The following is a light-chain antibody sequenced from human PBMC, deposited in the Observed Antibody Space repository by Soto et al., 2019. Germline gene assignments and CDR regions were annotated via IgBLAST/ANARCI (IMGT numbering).Light chain of an antibody. Sequence: EIALTQSPGTLSLSPGERATLSCRASQRVSSSYLAWYQQKPGQAPRLLIFGTSHRATDIPDRFSGSGSESDFTLTITRVEPEDFAVYFCQQYSDSAWTFGQGTRVEIK. V-gene: IGKV3-20*01. J-gene: IGKJ1*01. CDR1: QRVSSSY. CDR2: GTS. CDR3: QQYSDSAWT.